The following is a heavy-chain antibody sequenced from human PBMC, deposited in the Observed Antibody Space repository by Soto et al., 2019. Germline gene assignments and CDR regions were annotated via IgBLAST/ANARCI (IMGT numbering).Heavy chain of an antibody. V-gene: IGHV3-30*18. J-gene: IGHJ6*02. CDR2: ISYDGSNK. D-gene: IGHD5-12*01. Sequence: QVQLVESGGGVVQPGRSLRLSCAASGFTFSSYGMHWVRQAPGKGLEWVAVISYDGSNKYYADSVKGRFTISRDNSKNTLYLQMNSRRAEETAVYYCAKDLMGSGYDFGYYYGMDVWGQGTTVTVSS. CDR3: AKDLMGSGYDFGYYYGMDV. CDR1: GFTFSSYG.